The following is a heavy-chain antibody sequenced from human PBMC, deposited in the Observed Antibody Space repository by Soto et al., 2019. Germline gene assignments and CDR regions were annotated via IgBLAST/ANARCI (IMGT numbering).Heavy chain of an antibody. D-gene: IGHD2-8*02. CDR3: VVCRGWWAFHH. J-gene: IGHJ4*02. Sequence: QVLLVQSGAEVKKPGASVQISCKASGYTFTTFDIHWVRQAPGQRLEWMGYINANNGNAKYSQRFQGRATFTRDTSATTGYMDLSSLISEDTALYYCVVCRGWWAFHHWGQGTLVTVSS. V-gene: IGHV1-3*01. CDR1: GYTFTTFD. CDR2: INANNGNA.